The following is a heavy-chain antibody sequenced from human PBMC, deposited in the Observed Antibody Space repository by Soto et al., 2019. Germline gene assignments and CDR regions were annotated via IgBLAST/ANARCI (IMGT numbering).Heavy chain of an antibody. V-gene: IGHV3-48*01. J-gene: IGHJ4*02. D-gene: IGHD4-4*01. CDR1: GFTFSTYS. CDR2: ISSSSSTI. Sequence: GGSLRLSCAASGFTFSTYSMNWVRQAPGKGLEWVSYISSSSSTIYYADSVKGRFTISRDNAKNSLYLQMNSLRAEDTAVYYCARDRDYSFDYWGQGTLVTVSS. CDR3: ARDRDYSFDY.